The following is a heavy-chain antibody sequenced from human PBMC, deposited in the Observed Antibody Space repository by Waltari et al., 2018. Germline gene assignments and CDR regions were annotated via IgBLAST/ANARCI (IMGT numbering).Heavy chain of an antibody. CDR3: ASQRGGRQWLVPNY. CDR1: GGTFSSYA. D-gene: IGHD6-19*01. V-gene: IGHV1-69*12. CDR2: IIPFFGTA. Sequence: QVQLVQSGAEVKKPGSSVKVSCKASGGTFSSYAISWVRQAPGQGLEWMGGIIPFFGTANYEQKFQGRVTITADESTSTAYMGLSSLRSEDTAVYYCASQRGGRQWLVPNYWGQGTLVTVSS. J-gene: IGHJ4*02.